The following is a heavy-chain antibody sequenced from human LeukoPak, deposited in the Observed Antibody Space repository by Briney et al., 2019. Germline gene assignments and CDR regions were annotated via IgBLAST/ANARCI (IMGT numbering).Heavy chain of an antibody. CDR3: AKDLYTAMVYYFDY. Sequence: PGGPLRLSCAASGFTFSSYAMSWVRQAPGKGLEWVSAISGSGGSTYYADSVKGRFAISRDNSKNTLYLQMNSLRAEDTAVYYCAKDLYTAMVYYFDYWGQGTLVTVSS. D-gene: IGHD5-18*01. CDR1: GFTFSSYA. V-gene: IGHV3-23*01. J-gene: IGHJ4*02. CDR2: ISGSGGST.